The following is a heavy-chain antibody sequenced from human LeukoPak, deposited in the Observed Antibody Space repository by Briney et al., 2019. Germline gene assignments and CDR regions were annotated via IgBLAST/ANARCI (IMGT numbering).Heavy chain of an antibody. CDR1: GASISSGDHS. Sequence: SETLSLTCTVSGASISSGDHSWSWIRQPQGKGLEWIGYIYNSGNTYYNPSLKSRLTISLDTSKSQISLKMRSVTAADTAVYYCARVALTGYSSSWYFDYWGQGTLVTVSS. CDR2: IYNSGNT. D-gene: IGHD6-13*01. CDR3: ARVALTGYSSSWYFDY. V-gene: IGHV4-30-4*01. J-gene: IGHJ4*02.